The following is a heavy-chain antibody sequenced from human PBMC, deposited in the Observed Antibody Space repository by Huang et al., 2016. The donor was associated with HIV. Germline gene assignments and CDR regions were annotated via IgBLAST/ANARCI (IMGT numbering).Heavy chain of an antibody. Sequence: QVQLQQWGAGLLKPSETLSLTRAIYNGSFSGFYWSWVRQSPEKGLEWIGEINHSGPPNYNPSLKSRVTMSADTSKNQFSLRLTSVTAADTAVYYCARKKRGYSPSGMDVWGKGNTVRVSS. CDR2: INHSGPP. V-gene: IGHV4-34*01. J-gene: IGHJ6*03. CDR3: ARKKRGYSPSGMDV. D-gene: IGHD5-18*01. CDR1: NGSFSGFY.